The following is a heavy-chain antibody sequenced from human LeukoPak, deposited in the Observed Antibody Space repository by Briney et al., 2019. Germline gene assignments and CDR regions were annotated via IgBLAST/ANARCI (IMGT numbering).Heavy chain of an antibody. CDR3: ARDWSYCGGVCHTLDY. Sequence: GGSLRLSCAASGFTFSSYAMHWVRQAPGKGLEWVAVISYDGSNKYYADSVKGRFTISRDNSKNTLYLQMNSLRAEDTAVYYCARDWSYCGGVCHTLDYWGQGTLVTVSS. CDR2: ISYDGSNK. V-gene: IGHV3-30*01. D-gene: IGHD2-21*02. J-gene: IGHJ4*02. CDR1: GFTFSSYA.